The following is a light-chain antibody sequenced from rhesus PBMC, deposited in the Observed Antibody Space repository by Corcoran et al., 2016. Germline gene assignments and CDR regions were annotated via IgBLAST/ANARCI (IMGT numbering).Light chain of an antibody. CDR2: DAS. CDR1: QGISKD. Sequence: DIQMTQSPSSLSASVGDTVTITCQASQGISKDLAWYQHQPGKAPKLLIYDASPSQSGVPSRFSSSGSGKEFPLTITSLQPEDFATYYGQQHTTYPRTFGGGTKVEL. J-gene: IGKJ4*01. CDR3: QQHTTYPRT. V-gene: IGKV1-33*02.